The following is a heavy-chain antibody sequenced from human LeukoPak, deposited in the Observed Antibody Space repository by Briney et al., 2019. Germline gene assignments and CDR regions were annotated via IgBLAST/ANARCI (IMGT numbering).Heavy chain of an antibody. CDR2: IYYSGST. Sequence: SETLSLTCTISGGSISSSSYYWGWIRQPPGKGLEWIGSIYYSGSTYYNPSLKSRVTISVDTSKNQFSLNLMSVTAADTAVYYCATDRYCSGGSCSSPNWFDPWGQGTLVTVSS. D-gene: IGHD2-15*01. CDR3: ATDRYCSGGSCSSPNWFDP. V-gene: IGHV4-39*07. CDR1: GGSISSSSYY. J-gene: IGHJ5*02.